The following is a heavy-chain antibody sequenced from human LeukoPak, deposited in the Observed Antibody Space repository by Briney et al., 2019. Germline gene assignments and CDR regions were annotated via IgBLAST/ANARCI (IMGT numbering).Heavy chain of an antibody. V-gene: IGHV3-30*04. CDR2: ISYDGTNK. CDR3: AKDLSSSWSYY. D-gene: IGHD6-13*01. J-gene: IGHJ4*02. CDR1: GFTFSNYA. Sequence: GGSLRLSCAASGFTFSNYAMHWVRQAPGKGLEWVAVISYDGTNKYYADSVKGRFTISRDNSKNTLYLQMNSLRAEDTAVYYCAKDLSSSWSYYWGQGTLVTVSS.